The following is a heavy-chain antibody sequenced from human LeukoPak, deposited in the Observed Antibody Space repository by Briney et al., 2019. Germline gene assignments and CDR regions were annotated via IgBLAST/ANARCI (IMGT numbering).Heavy chain of an antibody. J-gene: IGHJ4*02. CDR3: AKGQPLDY. V-gene: IGHV3-23*01. Sequence: GGSLRLSCAASGFSFSIYGMNWVRQAPGKGLEWVSGITGSGGTTYYADSVKGRATISRDNSKNTLYLQMNSLRTEDTAVYYCAKGQPLDYWGQGTLVTVSS. CDR1: GFSFSIYG. CDR2: ITGSGGTT.